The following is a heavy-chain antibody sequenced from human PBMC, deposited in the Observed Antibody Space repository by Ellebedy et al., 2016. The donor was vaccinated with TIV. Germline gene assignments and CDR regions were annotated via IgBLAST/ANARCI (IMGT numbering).Heavy chain of an antibody. Sequence: AASVKVSCKTSGYPFTGHYVHWIRQAPGQGLEWVAWLNANNGDTNYGKRCQGRVSVTRDQSIRTIYMELRSLKPDDTSIYYCAKAGCGGDSYSQWGQGTLVTVSS. CDR3: AKAGCGGDSYSQ. V-gene: IGHV1-2*02. D-gene: IGHD2-21*02. CDR2: LNANNGDT. J-gene: IGHJ4*02. CDR1: GYPFTGHY.